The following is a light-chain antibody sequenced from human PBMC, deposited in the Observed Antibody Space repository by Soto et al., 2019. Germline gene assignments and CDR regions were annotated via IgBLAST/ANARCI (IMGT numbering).Light chain of an antibody. CDR3: CSSTGSNNFVV. V-gene: IGLV2-8*01. CDR1: SSDIGGYNS. Sequence: QSALTQPPSASGSPGQSVTISCTGTSSDIGGYNSVSWYQQHPGKVPKLIIYAVNKRPSGVPDRFSGSKSGNPASLTVSGLQAEDEADYYCCSSTGSNNFVVFGGGTKLTVL. CDR2: AVN. J-gene: IGLJ2*01.